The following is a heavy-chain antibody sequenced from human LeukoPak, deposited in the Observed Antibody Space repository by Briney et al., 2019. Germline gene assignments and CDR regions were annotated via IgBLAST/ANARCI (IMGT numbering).Heavy chain of an antibody. CDR1: GDSVSSQRGA. D-gene: IGHD3-10*01. CDR2: TYYRSKWYY. V-gene: IGHV6-1*01. CDR3: AHGLSGVGFNY. J-gene: IGHJ4*02. Sequence: SQTLSLTCAISGDSVSSQRGAWNWIRQSPSRGLEWLGRTYYRSKWYYEYAVSLKSRVTMIPDTSKNQFFLQLSSVTPEDTAVYYCAHGLSGVGFNYWGQGTLVTVSS.